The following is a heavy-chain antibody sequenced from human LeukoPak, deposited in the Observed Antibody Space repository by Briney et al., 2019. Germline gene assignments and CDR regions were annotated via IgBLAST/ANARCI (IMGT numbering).Heavy chain of an antibody. D-gene: IGHD3-3*01. CDR3: ARGLASGYPPIPFDY. J-gene: IGHJ4*02. CDR2: IYYSGST. V-gene: IGHV4-39*07. Sequence: SETLSLTCGVSGDSLSTSTYYWDYIRQPPGKGLEWIGSIYYSGSTYYNPSLKSRVTISIDTSKNQFSLKLSSVTAADTAVYYCARGLASGYPPIPFDYWGQGTLVTVSS. CDR1: GDSLSTSTYY.